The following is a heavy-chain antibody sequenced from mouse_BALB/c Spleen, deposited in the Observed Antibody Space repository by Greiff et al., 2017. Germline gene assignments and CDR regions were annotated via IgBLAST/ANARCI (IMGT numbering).Heavy chain of an antibody. Sequence: QVQLQQPGAELVKPGASVKLSCKASGYTFTSYYMYWVKQRPGQGLEWIGGINPSNGGTNFNEKFKSKATLTVDKSSSTAYMQLSSLTSEDSAVYYCTRYGNYVAMDYWGQGTSVTVSS. CDR2: INPSNGGT. CDR1: GYTFTSYY. D-gene: IGHD2-10*02. V-gene: IGHV1S81*02. CDR3: TRYGNYVAMDY. J-gene: IGHJ4*01.